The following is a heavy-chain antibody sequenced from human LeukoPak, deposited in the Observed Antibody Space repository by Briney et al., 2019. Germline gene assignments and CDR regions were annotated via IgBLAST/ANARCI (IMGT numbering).Heavy chain of an antibody. CDR3: AREDDWNYEDY. J-gene: IGHJ4*02. V-gene: IGHV3-7*01. CDR2: IKQDGSEK. CDR1: GFTFSNYW. Sequence: GGSLRLSCAASGFTFSNYWMSWVRQAPGKGLEWVANIKQDGSEKYYVSSVKGRFTISRDNAKNSLYLQMNSLRAEDTAIYFCAREDDWNYEDYWGQGTLVTVSS. D-gene: IGHD1-7*01.